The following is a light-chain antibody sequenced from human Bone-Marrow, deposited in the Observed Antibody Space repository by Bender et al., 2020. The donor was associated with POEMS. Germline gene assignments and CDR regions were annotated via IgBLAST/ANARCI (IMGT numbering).Light chain of an antibody. CDR1: SSNTGSGYD. CDR3: QSYDNSLGGWV. CDR2: GYN. J-gene: IGLJ3*02. V-gene: IGLV1-40*01. Sequence: SVSGAPGQRVTISCPGSSSNTGSGYDINWYQHLPGTAPKLLIYGYNNRPSGVPDRFSGSKSGTSASLAITGLQAEDEGDYYCQSYDNSLGGWVFGGGTKLSVL.